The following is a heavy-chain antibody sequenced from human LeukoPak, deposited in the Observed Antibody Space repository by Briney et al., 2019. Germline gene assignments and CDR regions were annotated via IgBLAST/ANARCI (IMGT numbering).Heavy chain of an antibody. D-gene: IGHD6-13*01. Sequence: SQTLSLTCDISGDSLFTNGVAWNWIRQPPSRGLEWLGRTYYRSKWSFEYALSVKSRISINADTSKNQFSLQLSSVAPEDTAVYYCARGKYSSFDIWGQGTLVTVSS. CDR3: ARGKYSSFDI. J-gene: IGHJ4*02. CDR1: GDSLFTNGVA. CDR2: TYYRSKWSF. V-gene: IGHV6-1*01.